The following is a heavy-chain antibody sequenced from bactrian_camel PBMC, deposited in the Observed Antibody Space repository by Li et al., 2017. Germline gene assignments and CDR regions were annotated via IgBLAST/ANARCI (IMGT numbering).Heavy chain of an antibody. V-gene: IGHV3S32*01. CDR1: GRSNENYF. J-gene: IGHJ6*01. CDR2: MYTGFGGGNI. CDR3: AADKRRYGGRCRDRDFDY. Sequence: VQLVESGGGSVQAGGSLRLSCANSGRSNENYFLAWFRQPPGKEREGVAAMYTGFGGGNIYYDDSVKGRFTISQDNSKNTVYLQMNSLEPEDTTMYYCAADKRRYGGRCRDRDFDYWGQGTQVTVS. D-gene: IGHD6*01.